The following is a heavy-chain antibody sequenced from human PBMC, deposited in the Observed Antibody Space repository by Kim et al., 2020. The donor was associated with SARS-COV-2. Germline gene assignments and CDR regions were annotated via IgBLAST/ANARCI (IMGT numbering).Heavy chain of an antibody. CDR3: ARGSPAPDY. V-gene: IGHV4-59*09. J-gene: IGHJ4*02. CDR2: SGTP. Sequence: SGTPDYNPSPQGRGAISVDTSKSQFSLRLRSVTAADTAVYYCARGSPAPDYWGQGTLVTVSS.